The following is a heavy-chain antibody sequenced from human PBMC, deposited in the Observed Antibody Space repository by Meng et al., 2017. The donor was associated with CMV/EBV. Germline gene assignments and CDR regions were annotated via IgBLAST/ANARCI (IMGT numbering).Heavy chain of an antibody. V-gene: IGHV1-69*01. J-gene: IGHJ5*02. D-gene: IGHD6-6*01. CDR3: ARDYSGIAARPGFDP. CDR2: IIPIFGTA. Sequence: QVQLVQSGAEGKNPGSSVKVSCKASGGTFSSYAISWVRQAPGQGLEWMGGIIPIFGTANYAQKFQGRVTITADESTSTAYMELSSLRSEDTAVYYCARDYSGIAARPGFDPWGQGTLVTVSS. CDR1: GGTFSSYA.